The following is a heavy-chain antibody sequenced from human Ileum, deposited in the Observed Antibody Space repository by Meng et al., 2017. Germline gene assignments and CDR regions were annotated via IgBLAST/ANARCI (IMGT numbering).Heavy chain of an antibody. V-gene: IGHV3-74*01. CDR3: ARGLVGTSTVSDY. CDR1: GFTFSSHW. Sequence: GESLKISCAASGFTFSSHWMHWVRQVPGKGLMWVSRITSDGRSTSHADSVNGRFIMSRDNAKNTLYLQMNSLRAEDTAVYYCARGLVGTSTVSDYWGQGTLVTVSS. D-gene: IGHD1-26*01. CDR2: ITSDGRST. J-gene: IGHJ4*02.